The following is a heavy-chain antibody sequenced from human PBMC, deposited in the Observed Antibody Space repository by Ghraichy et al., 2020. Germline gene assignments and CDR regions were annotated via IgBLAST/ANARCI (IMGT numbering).Heavy chain of an antibody. J-gene: IGHJ6*02. Sequence: GESLNISCAASGFTFSSYAMHWVRQAPGKGLEYVSAISSNGGSTYYANSVKGRFTISRDNSKNTLYLQMGSLRAEDMAVYYCARDANTCSGGSCYRTRTEYGMDVWGQGTTVTVSS. CDR2: ISSNGGST. CDR3: ARDANTCSGGSCYRTRTEYGMDV. D-gene: IGHD2-15*01. CDR1: GFTFSSYA. V-gene: IGHV3-64*01.